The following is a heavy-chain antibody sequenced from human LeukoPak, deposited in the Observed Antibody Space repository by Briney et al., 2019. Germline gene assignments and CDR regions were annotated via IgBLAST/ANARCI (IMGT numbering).Heavy chain of an antibody. CDR1: GGSFSGYY. J-gene: IGHJ4*02. D-gene: IGHD5-18*01. CDR3: ARGYSYAQDY. Sequence: PSETLSLTCAVYGGSFSGYYWSWIRQPPGKGLEWIGYIYYSGSTNYNPSLKSRVTISVDTSKNQFSLKLSSVTAADTAVYYCARGYSYAQDYWGQGTLVTVSS. CDR2: IYYSGST. V-gene: IGHV4-59*01.